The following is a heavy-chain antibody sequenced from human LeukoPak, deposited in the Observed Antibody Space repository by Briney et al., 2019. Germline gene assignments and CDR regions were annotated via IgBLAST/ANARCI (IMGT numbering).Heavy chain of an antibody. D-gene: IGHD3-22*01. CDR3: ARVHDYYDSSGYYYFDY. CDR1: GYSFTSYW. Sequence: GESLKISCKGSGYSFTSYWIGWVRQMPGKGLEWMGIIYPGDPDTRYSPSFQGQVTISADKSISTAYLQWSSLKASDTAMYYCARVHDYYDSSGYYYFDYWGQGTLVTVSS. CDR2: IYPGDPDT. V-gene: IGHV5-51*01. J-gene: IGHJ4*02.